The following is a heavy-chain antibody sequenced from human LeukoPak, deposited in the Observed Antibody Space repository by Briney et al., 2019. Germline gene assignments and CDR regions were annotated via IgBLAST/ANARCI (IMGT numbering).Heavy chain of an antibody. CDR1: GYSFTSYW. CDR3: AISATFGGVIVIGYFDY. D-gene: IGHD3-16*02. CDR2: IYPGDSDT. J-gene: IGHJ4*02. Sequence: GESLKISCKGSGYSFTSYWIGWVRQMPGKGLEWMGIIYPGDSDTRYSPSFQGQVTISADKSISTAYLQWSSLKASDTAMYYCAISATFGGVIVIGYFDYWGQGTLVTVSS. V-gene: IGHV5-51*01.